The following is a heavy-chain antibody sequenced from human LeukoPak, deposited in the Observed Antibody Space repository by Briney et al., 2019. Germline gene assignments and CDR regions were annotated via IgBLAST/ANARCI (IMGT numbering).Heavy chain of an antibody. CDR3: ARHVRRDGYNFAY. CDR2: FYYSGST. V-gene: IGHV4-39*01. D-gene: IGHD5-24*01. J-gene: IGHJ4*02. CDR1: GGSISSSSYY. Sequence: PSETLSLTCTVSGGSISSSSYYWGWIRQPPGKGLEWIGSFYYSGSTYYNPSLKSRVTISVDTSKNQFSLKLSSVTAADTAVYYCARHVRRDGYNFAYWGQGTLLTVSS.